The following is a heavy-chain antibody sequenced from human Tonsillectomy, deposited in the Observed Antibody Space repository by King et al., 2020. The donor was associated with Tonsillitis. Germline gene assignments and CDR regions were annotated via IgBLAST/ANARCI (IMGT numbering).Heavy chain of an antibody. V-gene: IGHV3-23*04. CDR1: GFTFSNYA. CDR2: ISGSGGRT. J-gene: IGHJ4*02. CDR3: AKDGEVVTMAFDY. Sequence: VQLVESGGGLVQPGGSLRLSCVASGFTFSNYAMSWVRQAPGKGLEWVSVISGSGGRTYYADSVKGRFTISRDNSKNTLYLQMNSLRAEDTAVYYCAKDGEVVTMAFDYWGQGTLVTVSS. D-gene: IGHD4-23*01.